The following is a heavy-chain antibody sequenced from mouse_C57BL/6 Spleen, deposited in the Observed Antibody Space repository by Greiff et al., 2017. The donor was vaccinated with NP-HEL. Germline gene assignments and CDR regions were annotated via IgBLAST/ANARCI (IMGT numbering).Heavy chain of an antibody. CDR3: TGGGYYYGSIDY. D-gene: IGHD1-1*01. CDR1: GFTFSNYW. V-gene: IGHV6-3*01. CDR2: IRLKSDNYAT. Sequence: DVHLVESGGGLVQPGGSMKLSCVASGFTFSNYWMNWVRQSPEKGLEWVAQIRLKSDNYATHYAESVKGRFTISRDDSKSSVHLQMNNLRAEDTGIYYCTGGGYYYGSIDYWGQGTTLTVSS. J-gene: IGHJ2*01.